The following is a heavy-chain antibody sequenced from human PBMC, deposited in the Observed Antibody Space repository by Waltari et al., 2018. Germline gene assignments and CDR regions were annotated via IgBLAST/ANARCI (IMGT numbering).Heavy chain of an antibody. CDR2: IHRSGRT. J-gene: IGHJ4*02. Sequence: QVQLQESGPGLVKPSGTLSLTCSVSGDSMNPNYWGSWGRQAPGKGLEWIGQIHRSGRTHYHPSLESRVATSIDTSKNEFSLEVTSATAADTAVYFCARDRGRGLYLDSWGQGILVTVSP. D-gene: IGHD5-12*01. CDR3: ARDRGRGLYLDS. V-gene: IGHV4-4*02. CDR1: GDSMNPNYW.